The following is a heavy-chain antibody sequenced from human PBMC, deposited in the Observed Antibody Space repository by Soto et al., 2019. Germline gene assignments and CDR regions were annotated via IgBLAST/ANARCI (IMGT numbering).Heavy chain of an antibody. D-gene: IGHD3-3*01. J-gene: IGHJ3*02. Sequence: EVQLVESGGDFVQPGGSLRLSCVASGFILSSYWMSWVRQAPGKGLEWVANIKPDGSGKYYVDSVKGRFTISRDNAKNSLYLQMNSLRAEDTAVYYCASNIFYDFWSGYYAFDIWGLGTMVTVSS. CDR3: ASNIFYDFWSGYYAFDI. V-gene: IGHV3-7*01. CDR1: GFILSSYW. CDR2: IKPDGSGK.